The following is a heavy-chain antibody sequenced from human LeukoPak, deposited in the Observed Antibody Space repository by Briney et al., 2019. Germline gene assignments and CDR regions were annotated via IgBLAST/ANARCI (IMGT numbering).Heavy chain of an antibody. CDR1: GYTFTGYY. CDR2: INPNSGGT. J-gene: IGHJ5*02. Sequence: ASVKVSCKASGYTFTGYYMHWVRQAPGQGLERMGWINPNSGGTNYAQKFQGRVTMTRDTSISTAYMELSRLRSDDTAVYYCARDYDSSGYYYSSWFDPWGQGTLVTVSS. CDR3: ARDYDSSGYYYSSWFDP. D-gene: IGHD3-22*01. V-gene: IGHV1-2*02.